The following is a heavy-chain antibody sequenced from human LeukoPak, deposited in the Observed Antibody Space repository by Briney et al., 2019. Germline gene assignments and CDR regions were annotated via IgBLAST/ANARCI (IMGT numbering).Heavy chain of an antibody. CDR2: ISSSGSTI. V-gene: IGHV3-48*03. D-gene: IGHD5-24*01. J-gene: IGHJ4*02. CDR3: ASWTRLRLLQLCY. Sequence: GGSLRLSCAASGFTFSSYEMNWVRQAPGKGLEWVSYISSSGSTIYYADSVKGRFTISRDNAKNSLYLQMNSLRAEDTAVYYCASWTRLRLLQLCYWGQGTLVTVSS. CDR1: GFTFSSYE.